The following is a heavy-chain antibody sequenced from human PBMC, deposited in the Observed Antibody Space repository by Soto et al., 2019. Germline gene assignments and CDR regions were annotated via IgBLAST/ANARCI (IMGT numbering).Heavy chain of an antibody. CDR1: GGSISSSNW. Sequence: QVQLQESGPGLVKPSGTLSLTCAVSGGSISSSNWWSWVRQPPGKGLEWIGEIYHSGSTKYNPSPKSRVPISVDKSKNQFSLKLSSVTAADTAVYYCASVRGGYYYGMDVWGQGTTVTVSS. J-gene: IGHJ6*02. D-gene: IGHD3-10*02. CDR2: IYHSGST. V-gene: IGHV4-4*02. CDR3: ASVRGGYYYGMDV.